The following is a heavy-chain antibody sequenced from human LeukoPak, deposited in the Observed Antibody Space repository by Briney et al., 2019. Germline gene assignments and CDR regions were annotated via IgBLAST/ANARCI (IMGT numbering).Heavy chain of an antibody. CDR1: GFSLSSYN. Sequence: PGGSLRLSCVASGFSLSSYNMNWVRQAPGKGLEWVANIKEDGSEKLYVASVKGRFTISRDDAKNSVYLQMNSLRAEDTAFYYCVRDEGATVTTFRFDYWGQGTLVTVSS. CDR2: IKEDGSEK. J-gene: IGHJ4*02. D-gene: IGHD4-17*01. V-gene: IGHV3-7*01. CDR3: VRDEGATVTTFRFDY.